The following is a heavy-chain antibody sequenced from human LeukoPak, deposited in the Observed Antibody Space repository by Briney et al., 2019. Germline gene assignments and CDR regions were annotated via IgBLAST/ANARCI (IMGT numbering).Heavy chain of an antibody. CDR2: IYYSGST. D-gene: IGHD2-15*01. CDR3: ARDGSAYFDY. Sequence: SETLSLTCTVSGGSISSYYWSWIRQPPGKGLEWIGYIYYSGSTNYNPSLKSRVTISVDTSKNQFSLKLSSVIAADTAVYYCARDGSAYFDYWGQGTLVTVSS. J-gene: IGHJ4*02. CDR1: GGSISSYY. V-gene: IGHV4-59*01.